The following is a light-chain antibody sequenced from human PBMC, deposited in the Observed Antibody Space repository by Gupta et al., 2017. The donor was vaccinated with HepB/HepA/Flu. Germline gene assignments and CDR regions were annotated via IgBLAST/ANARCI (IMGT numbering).Light chain of an antibody. Sequence: AIQMTQPPSSLSASIGDRVTITCRASQGIRNDLGWYQQKPGKAPKLLIYAASSLESGVPSRFSGSGSGTDFTLTISSLQPEDFASYYCLQDYNYPWTFGQGTKVEIK. CDR2: AAS. CDR1: QGIRND. J-gene: IGKJ1*01. V-gene: IGKV1-6*01. CDR3: LQDYNYPWT.